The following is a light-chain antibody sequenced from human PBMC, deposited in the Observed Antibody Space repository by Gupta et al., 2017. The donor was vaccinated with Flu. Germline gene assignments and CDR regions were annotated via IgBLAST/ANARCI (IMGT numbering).Light chain of an antibody. J-gene: IGKJ1*01. CDR3: QQYNNWPAWT. Sequence: DRREPFHSPRLLISLGSTSATGIPDRSSGSGSGTDCTLTMSSLQSEDFAGYCCQQYNNWPAWTFGQGTRWEIK. CDR2: LGS. V-gene: IGKV3-15*01.